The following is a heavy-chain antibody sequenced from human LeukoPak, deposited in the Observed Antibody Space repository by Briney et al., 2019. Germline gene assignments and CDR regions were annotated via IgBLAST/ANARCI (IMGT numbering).Heavy chain of an antibody. CDR3: ARTRGYSYGYFRFDY. J-gene: IGHJ4*02. D-gene: IGHD5-18*01. CDR2: INHSGST. V-gene: IGHV4-34*01. Sequence: SETLSLTCAVYGGSFSGYYWSWIRQPPGKGLEWIGEINHSGSTNYNPSLKSRVTISVGTSKNQFSLKLSSVTAADTAVYYCARTRGYSYGYFRFDYWGQGTLVTVSS. CDR1: GGSFSGYY.